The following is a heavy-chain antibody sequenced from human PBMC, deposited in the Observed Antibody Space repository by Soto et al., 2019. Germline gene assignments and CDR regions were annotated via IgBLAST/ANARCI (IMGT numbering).Heavy chain of an antibody. Sequence: QVQLQESGPGLVKPSQTLSLTCTVSGGSIRSGGYYWSWIRQHPGKGLEWIGYIFYSGSTYYNPSLKSRVTISVETSKNQFSLKLRSVTAAATAVYYGARSYGSTADYWGQGTLVTVSS. D-gene: IGHD1-26*01. V-gene: IGHV4-31*03. CDR2: IFYSGST. J-gene: IGHJ4*02. CDR3: ARSYGSTADY. CDR1: GGSIRSGGYY.